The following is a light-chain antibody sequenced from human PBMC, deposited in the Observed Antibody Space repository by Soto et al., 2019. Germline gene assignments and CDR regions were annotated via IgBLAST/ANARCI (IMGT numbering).Light chain of an antibody. Sequence: DIQMTQSPSSLSASVVDRVIITCLASQTISSHLNWYQQKPGKAPNLLVYAASSLQSGVPSRFTGSGSGTDFTFTIISLQPEDIATYYCQQYDNVPSITFGQGTRLEI. J-gene: IGKJ5*01. CDR3: QQYDNVPSIT. V-gene: IGKV1-33*01. CDR1: QTISSH. CDR2: AAS.